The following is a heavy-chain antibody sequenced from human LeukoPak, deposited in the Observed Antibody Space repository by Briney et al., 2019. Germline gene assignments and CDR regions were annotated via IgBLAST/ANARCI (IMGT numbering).Heavy chain of an antibody. CDR2: IYYSGST. CDR3: ARRVVVPAATKHMDV. J-gene: IGHJ6*02. CDR1: GGPISSGGYY. D-gene: IGHD2-2*01. V-gene: IGHV4-31*03. Sequence: SETLSLTCTVSGGPISSGGYYWGWIRQHPGKGLEWIGYIYYSGSTYYNPSLKSRVTISVDTSKNQFSLKLSSVTAADTAVYYCARRVVVPAATKHMDVWGQGTTVTVSS.